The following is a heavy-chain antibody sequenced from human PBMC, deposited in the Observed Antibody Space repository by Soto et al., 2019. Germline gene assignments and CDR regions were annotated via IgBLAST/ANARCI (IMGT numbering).Heavy chain of an antibody. CDR2: IVAASGKT. V-gene: IGHV1-58*02. CDR3: AATLDWGSYDFGGYPS. D-gene: IGHD3-22*01. CDR1: GGTFSSYA. J-gene: IGHJ4*02. Sequence: SVKVSCKAAGGTFSSYAISWVRQAPGQGLEWIGWIVAASGKTDYSQIFQERVTITRDMSTSTAYMELSSLSSEDTAVYYCAATLDWGSYDFGGYPSWGQGTLVTVSS.